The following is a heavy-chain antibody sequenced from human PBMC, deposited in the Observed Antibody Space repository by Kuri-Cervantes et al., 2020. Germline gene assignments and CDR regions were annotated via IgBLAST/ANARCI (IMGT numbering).Heavy chain of an antibody. V-gene: IGHV3-21*01. CDR2: ISSSATYI. CDR3: TRGGSSSPLTAFNM. CDR1: GFTFSSYG. J-gene: IGHJ3*02. D-gene: IGHD6-13*01. Sequence: GGSLRLSCAASGFTFSSYGMNWVRQAPGKGLEWVSSISSSATYIYYAASVKGRFTISRDNARNTLYLQMNSLRAEDTAVYYCTRGGSSSPLTAFNMWGQGTMVTVSS.